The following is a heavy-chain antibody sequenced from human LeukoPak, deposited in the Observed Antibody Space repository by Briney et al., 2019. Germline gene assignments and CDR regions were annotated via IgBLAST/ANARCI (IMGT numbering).Heavy chain of an antibody. Sequence: GGSLRLSCAASGFTFSSHWVHWVRQAPGKGLEWVGDISYEGSNKYYADSVKGRFTISRDNSKNTLYLQMNSLRTEDTAVYYCAKDTYDFGSGTYPPDYWGQGTLVTVSS. D-gene: IGHD3-10*01. CDR1: GFTFSSHW. J-gene: IGHJ4*02. CDR3: AKDTYDFGSGTYPPDY. CDR2: ISYEGSNK. V-gene: IGHV3-30*18.